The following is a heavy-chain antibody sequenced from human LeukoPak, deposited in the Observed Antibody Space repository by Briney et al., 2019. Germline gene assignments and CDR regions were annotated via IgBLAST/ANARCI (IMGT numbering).Heavy chain of an antibody. CDR1: GFTVSRNY. CDR3: AREVNNGWYD. J-gene: IGHJ4*02. Sequence: GGSLRLSCAASGFTVSRNYLGWVRQPPGKGLEWVSITYSGGTTYYGDSVKSRFTISRDNSKNTLYLQTNSLRAEDTAVYYCAREVNNGWYDWGQGTLVTVSS. D-gene: IGHD6-19*01. V-gene: IGHV3-53*01. CDR2: TYSGGTT.